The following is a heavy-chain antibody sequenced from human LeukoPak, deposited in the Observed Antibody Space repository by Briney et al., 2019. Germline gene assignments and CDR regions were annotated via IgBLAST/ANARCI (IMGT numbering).Heavy chain of an antibody. CDR3: AKGDRVKVVVPGAETY. Sequence: GGSLRLSCAASGFTFSSYAMSWVRQALGKGLEWVSAISGSGDRTYYPDSVKGRFTISRDNSENTLVLQMNSLRGEDTAVYYCAKGDRVKVVVPGAETYWGQGTLVTVSS. V-gene: IGHV3-23*01. J-gene: IGHJ4*02. CDR1: GFTFSSYA. CDR2: ISGSGDRT. D-gene: IGHD2-2*01.